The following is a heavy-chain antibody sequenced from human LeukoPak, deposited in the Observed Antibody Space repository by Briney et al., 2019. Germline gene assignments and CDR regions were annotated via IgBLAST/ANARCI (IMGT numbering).Heavy chain of an antibody. J-gene: IGHJ6*03. V-gene: IGHV4-34*01. Sequence: PSETLSLTCAVYGGSFSGYYWSWIRQPPGKGLEWIGEINHSGSTNYNPSLKSRVTISVDTSKNQFSLKLSSVTAADTAVYYCARERIQAPYYYMDVWGKGTTVTVSS. CDR2: INHSGST. D-gene: IGHD5-18*01. CDR1: GGSFSGYY. CDR3: ARERIQAPYYYMDV.